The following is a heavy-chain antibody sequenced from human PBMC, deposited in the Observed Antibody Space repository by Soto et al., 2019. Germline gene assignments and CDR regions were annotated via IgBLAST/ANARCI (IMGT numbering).Heavy chain of an antibody. CDR1: GYTLTELS. V-gene: IGHV1-24*01. CDR3: ATDLSLYRRGSYYNRY. Sequence: ASVKVSCKVSGYTLTELSMHWARQAPGKGLEWMGGFDPEDGETIYAQKFQGRVTMTEDTSTDTAYMELSSLRSEDTAVYYCATDLSLYRRGSYYNRYWGQGTLVTVSS. CDR2: FDPEDGET. D-gene: IGHD3-10*01. J-gene: IGHJ4*02.